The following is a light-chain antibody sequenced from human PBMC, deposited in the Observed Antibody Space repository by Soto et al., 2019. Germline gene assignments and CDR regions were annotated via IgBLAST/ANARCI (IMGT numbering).Light chain of an antibody. Sequence: QSVLTQPPSASGTPGLRVTFSCSGSSSNIGSNPVSWYQLLPGTAPKLLIYSNNQRPSGVPDRFSGSKSGTSASLAISGLQSEDEADYYCAAWDDSLNGYVFGTGTKLTVL. V-gene: IGLV1-44*01. CDR3: AAWDDSLNGYV. J-gene: IGLJ1*01. CDR2: SNN. CDR1: SSNIGSNP.